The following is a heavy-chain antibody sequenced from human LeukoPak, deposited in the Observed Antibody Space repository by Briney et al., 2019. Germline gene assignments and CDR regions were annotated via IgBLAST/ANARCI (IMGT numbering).Heavy chain of an antibody. V-gene: IGHV4-59*01. CDR1: GGSISSYY. J-gene: IGHJ4*02. CDR3: ARDLNSYITMVRGVIRYYFDY. Sequence: SETLSLTCTVSGGSISSYYWSWIRQPPGKGLEWIGYIYYSGSTNYNPSLKSRVTISVDTSKNQFSLKLSSVTAADTAVYYCARDLNSYITMVRGVIRYYFDYWGQGTLVTVSS. D-gene: IGHD3-10*01. CDR2: IYYSGST.